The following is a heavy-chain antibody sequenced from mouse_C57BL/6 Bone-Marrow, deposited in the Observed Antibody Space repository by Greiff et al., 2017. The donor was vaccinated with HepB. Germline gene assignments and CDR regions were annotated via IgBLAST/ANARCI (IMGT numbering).Heavy chain of an antibody. CDR1: GFTFSDYG. Sequence: DVKLVESGGGLVKPGGSLKLSCAASGFTFSDYGMHWVRQAPEKGLEWVAYISSGSSTIYYADTVKGRFTISRDNAKNTLFLQMTSLRSEDTAMYYCARRVYYGYDLYYAMDYWGQGTSVTVSS. V-gene: IGHV5-17*01. D-gene: IGHD2-2*01. CDR3: ARRVYYGYDLYYAMDY. J-gene: IGHJ4*01. CDR2: ISSGSSTI.